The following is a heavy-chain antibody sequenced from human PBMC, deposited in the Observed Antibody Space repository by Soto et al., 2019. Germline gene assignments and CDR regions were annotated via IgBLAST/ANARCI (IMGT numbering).Heavy chain of an antibody. V-gene: IGHV5-51*01. CDR2: IYHSDSDT. CDR1: GYSFTSYW. Sequence: GEFQKISCKGSGYSFTSYWSCWVRPMPGKGLEWMGIIYHSDSDTRYSPSFQGQVTTSADKSISTAYLQWSSLKASDTAMYYCARSYDSSGYYWDYYYYGMDVWGQGTTVTVSS. J-gene: IGHJ6*02. CDR3: ARSYDSSGYYWDYYYYGMDV. D-gene: IGHD3-22*01.